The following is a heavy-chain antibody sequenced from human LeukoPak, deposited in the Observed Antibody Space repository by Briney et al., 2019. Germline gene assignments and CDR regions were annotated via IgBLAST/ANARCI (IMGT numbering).Heavy chain of an antibody. CDR3: AKSGTATVRGWFDP. V-gene: IGHV3-7*03. Sequence: GGSLRLSCAASGFTFSSYWMHWVRQAPGKGLEWVANIKQDGSEKYYVDSVKGRFTISRDNAKNSLYLQMNSLRAEDTALYYCAKSGTATVRGWFDPWGQGTLVTVSS. J-gene: IGHJ5*02. D-gene: IGHD2-15*01. CDR2: IKQDGSEK. CDR1: GFTFSSYW.